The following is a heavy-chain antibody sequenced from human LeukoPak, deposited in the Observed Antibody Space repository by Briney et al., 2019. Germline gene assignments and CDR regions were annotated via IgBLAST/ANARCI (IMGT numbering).Heavy chain of an antibody. CDR2: IYSGGST. D-gene: IGHD4-11*01. CDR3: ARNDYSNKEYFQH. CDR1: GFTVSSNY. J-gene: IGHJ1*01. V-gene: IGHV3-66*01. Sequence: PGGSLRLSCAASGFTVSSNYMSWVRQAPGKGLEWVSVIYSGGSTYYADSVKGRFTISRDNSKNTLYLQMNSLRAEDTAVYYCARNDYSNKEYFQHWGQGTLIAVFS.